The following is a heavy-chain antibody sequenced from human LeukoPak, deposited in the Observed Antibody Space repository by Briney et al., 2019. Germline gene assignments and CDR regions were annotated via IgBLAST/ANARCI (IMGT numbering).Heavy chain of an antibody. J-gene: IGHJ4*02. Sequence: SETLSLTCTVSGGSISNNNYYWAWIRQPPGKGLECIGSIYYSGSPYYSPSLKSRVTISVDTSKNQFSLRLSSVTAADTAVYYCATWRTAKTGFDYWGQGTLVTVSS. V-gene: IGHV4-39*01. CDR3: ATWRTAKTGFDY. CDR2: IYYSGSP. CDR1: GGSISNNNYY. D-gene: IGHD1-1*01.